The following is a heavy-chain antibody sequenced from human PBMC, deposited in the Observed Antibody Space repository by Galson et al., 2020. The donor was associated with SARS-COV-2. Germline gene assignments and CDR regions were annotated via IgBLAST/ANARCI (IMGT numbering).Heavy chain of an antibody. J-gene: IGHJ4*02. V-gene: IGHV3-23*01. CDR2: ISGSGGST. Sequence: GESLKISCAASGFTFSSYAMSWVRQAPGKGLEWVSAISGSGGSTYYADSVKGRFTISRDNSKNTLYLQMNSLRAEDTAVYYCAKDQTGSEWFGDEFDYCGQGTLVTVSA. CDR1: GFTFSSYA. CDR3: AKDQTGSEWFGDEFDY. D-gene: IGHD3-10*01.